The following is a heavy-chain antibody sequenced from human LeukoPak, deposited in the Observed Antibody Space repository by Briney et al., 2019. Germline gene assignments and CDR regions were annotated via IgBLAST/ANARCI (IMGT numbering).Heavy chain of an antibody. J-gene: IGHJ5*02. CDR2: THHSGST. CDR1: GASVSSNY. V-gene: IGHV4-59*02. Sequence: SETLSLTCTVSGASVSSNYWNWIRQPPGKGLEWIGYTHHSGSTNYNPSLNSRVTISVDTSENQFSLKLSSVTAADTAVYYCARRRTYFEILTGYYGRQNWFDPWGQGTLVTVSS. D-gene: IGHD3-9*01. CDR3: ARRRTYFEILTGYYGRQNWFDP.